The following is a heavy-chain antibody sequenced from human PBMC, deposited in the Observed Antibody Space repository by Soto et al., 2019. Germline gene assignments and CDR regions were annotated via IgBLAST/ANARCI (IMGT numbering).Heavy chain of an antibody. CDR3: AHRRGGRSSWSNWFDP. V-gene: IGHV2-5*01. Sequence: SGPTLVNPTQTLTLTCTFSGFSLSTSGVGVVWIRQPPGKALERLALIYWNDDKRYSPSLRSRLTVTKVTSKNQVVVTVPNMDPVDTATYYCAHRRGGRSSWSNWFDPWGQGTLVTVYS. D-gene: IGHD6-13*01. CDR1: GFSLSTSGVG. J-gene: IGHJ5*02. CDR2: IYWNDDK.